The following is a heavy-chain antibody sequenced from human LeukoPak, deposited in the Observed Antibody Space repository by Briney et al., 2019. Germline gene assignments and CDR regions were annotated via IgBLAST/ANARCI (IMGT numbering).Heavy chain of an antibody. D-gene: IGHD2-21*02. CDR3: ARTQGMGHGDCDFDY. V-gene: IGHV4-4*07. CDR1: GGSISSYY. Sequence: NPSETLSLTCTVSGGSISSYYWSWIRQPAGKGLEWIGRIYTSGSTNYNPSLKSRVTMSVDTSKNQFSLKLSSVTAADTAVYYCARTQGMGHGDCDFDYWGQGTLVTVSS. CDR2: IYTSGST. J-gene: IGHJ4*02.